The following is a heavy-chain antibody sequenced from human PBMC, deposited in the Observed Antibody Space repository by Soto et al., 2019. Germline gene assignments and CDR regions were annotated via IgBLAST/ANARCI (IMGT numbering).Heavy chain of an antibody. CDR1: GYTFTDYY. CDR2: INPNSGDT. D-gene: IGHD6-6*01. V-gene: IGHV1-2*04. J-gene: IGHJ4*02. Sequence: ASVKVSCKASGYTFTDYYMHWVRQAPGQGLEWMGWINPNSGDTNYAQKFQGWVTMTRDTSISTAYMELSRLRSDDTAVYYCARASSIAARLFDYWGQGTLVTVSS. CDR3: ARASSIAARLFDY.